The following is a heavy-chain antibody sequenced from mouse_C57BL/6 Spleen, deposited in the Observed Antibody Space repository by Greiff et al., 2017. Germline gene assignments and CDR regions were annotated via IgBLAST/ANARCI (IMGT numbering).Heavy chain of an antibody. CDR1: GYTFTSYW. CDR3: ARSNYVENVDV. CDR2: IDPSDSET. D-gene: IGHD2-5*01. V-gene: IGHV1-52*01. Sequence: VQLQQPGAELVRPGSSVKLSCKASGYTFTSYWMHWVKQRPIQGLEWIGNIDPSDSETHYNQKFKDKATLTVDKSSSTAYMQLSSLTSEDSAVYYCARSNYVENVDVWGTGTTVTVSS. J-gene: IGHJ1*03.